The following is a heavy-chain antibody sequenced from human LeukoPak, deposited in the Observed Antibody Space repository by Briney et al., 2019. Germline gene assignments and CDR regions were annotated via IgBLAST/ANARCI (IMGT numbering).Heavy chain of an antibody. Sequence: GGSLRLSCAASGFAFDDYGMSWVRQAPGPGLEWVSGISWNGGSRGYADSVKGRFTISRDNAENSLYLQMNSLRVEDTALYYCARDDQVGATGYYGMDVWGQGTTVTVSS. J-gene: IGHJ6*02. D-gene: IGHD1-26*01. CDR1: GFAFDDYG. V-gene: IGHV3-20*04. CDR3: ARDDQVGATGYYGMDV. CDR2: ISWNGGSR.